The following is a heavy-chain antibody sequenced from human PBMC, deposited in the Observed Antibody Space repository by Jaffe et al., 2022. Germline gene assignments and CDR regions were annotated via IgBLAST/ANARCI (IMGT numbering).Heavy chain of an antibody. CDR2: ISGSGGST. CDR1: GFTFSSYA. CDR3: AKVYGVTIFGVHRLNWFDP. Sequence: EVQLLESGGGLVQPGGSLRLSCAASGFTFSSYAMSWVRQAPGKGLEWVSAISGSGGSTYYADSVKGRFTISRDNSKNTLYLQMNSLRAEDTAVYYCAKVYGVTIFGVHRLNWFDPWGQGTLVTVSS. D-gene: IGHD3-3*01. V-gene: IGHV3-23*01. J-gene: IGHJ5*02.